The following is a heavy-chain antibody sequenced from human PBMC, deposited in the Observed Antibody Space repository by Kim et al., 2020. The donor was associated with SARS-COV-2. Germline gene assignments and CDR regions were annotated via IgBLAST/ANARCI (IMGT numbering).Heavy chain of an antibody. CDR2: ISGSSTYI. J-gene: IGHJ4*02. CDR3: TRGRQWLARYYFDY. V-gene: IGHV3-21*01. Sequence: GGSLRLSCAASGFTFSSSSMNWVRQAPGKGLEWVASISGSSTYIFYADSVKGRFTISRDNAKNSLYLQMKTLRAEDTAVYYCTRGRQWLARYYFDYWGQG. D-gene: IGHD6-19*01. CDR1: GFTFSSSS.